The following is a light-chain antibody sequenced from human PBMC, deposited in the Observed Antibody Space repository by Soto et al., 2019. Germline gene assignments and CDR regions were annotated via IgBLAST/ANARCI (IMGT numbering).Light chain of an antibody. Sequence: QSVLTQPASVSGSPGQSITISCTGTGSDVGAYSYVSWYQHHPGKAPKLIIYDVSERPSGVPDRFSGSKSGNTASLTISGLQAEDEADYYCCSYGGTFYVFGTGSKVTVL. CDR2: DVS. V-gene: IGLV2-11*01. J-gene: IGLJ1*01. CDR3: CSYGGTFYV. CDR1: GSDVGAYSY.